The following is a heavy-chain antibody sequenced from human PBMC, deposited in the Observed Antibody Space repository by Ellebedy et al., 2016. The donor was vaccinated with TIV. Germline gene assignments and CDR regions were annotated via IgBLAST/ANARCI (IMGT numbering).Heavy chain of an antibody. CDR3: ARDNYVGYDWLGGNSFDS. V-gene: IGHV3-7*03. J-gene: IGHJ4*02. Sequence: GESLKISXVASGFTFSGYWMSWVRQAPGKGLEWVANIQQDGSDKYYVDSVKGRFTTSRDNALNSLYLQMNSLRADDTAIYYCARDNYVGYDWLGGNSFDSWGQGTLVTVSS. D-gene: IGHD5-12*01. CDR1: GFTFSGYW. CDR2: IQQDGSDK.